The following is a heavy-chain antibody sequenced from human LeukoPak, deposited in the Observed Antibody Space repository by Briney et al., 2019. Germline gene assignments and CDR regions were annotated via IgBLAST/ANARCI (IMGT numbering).Heavy chain of an antibody. D-gene: IGHD6-13*01. J-gene: IGHJ4*02. Sequence: ASVKVSCKASGYTFTSYGISWVRQAPGQGLEWMGWISAYNGNTNYAQKLQGRVTMTTDTSTSTAYMELKSLRSDDTAVYYCASGSSSWFYFDYWGQGTLVTVSS. V-gene: IGHV1-18*01. CDR2: ISAYNGNT. CDR1: GYTFTSYG. CDR3: ASGSSSWFYFDY.